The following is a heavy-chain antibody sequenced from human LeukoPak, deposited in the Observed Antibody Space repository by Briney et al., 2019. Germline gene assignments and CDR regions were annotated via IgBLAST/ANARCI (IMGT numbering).Heavy chain of an antibody. D-gene: IGHD3-10*01. CDR1: GGSISSSSYY. CDR3: ARHRYYYRSGSYYGAPYYMDV. Sequence: SETLPLTCTVFGGSISSSSYYWGWIRQPPGKGLEWIGFVYYSGSTYYNPSLKSRVTISVDTSKNQFSLKLSSVTAADTAVYYCARHRYYYRSGSYYGAPYYMDVWGKGTTVTISS. J-gene: IGHJ6*03. CDR2: VYYSGST. V-gene: IGHV4-39*01.